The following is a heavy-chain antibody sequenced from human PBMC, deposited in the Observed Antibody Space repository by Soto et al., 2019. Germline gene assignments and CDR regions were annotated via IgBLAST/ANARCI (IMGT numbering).Heavy chain of an antibody. CDR1: GGSFSGYY. J-gene: IGHJ5*02. Sequence: SETLSLTCAVYGGSFSGYYWSWIRQPPGKGLEWIGEINHSGSTNYNPSLKSRVTISVDTSKNQFSLKLSSVTAADTAVYYCARGAPFTMVRGVIMSNWFDPWGQGTLVTVSS. CDR2: INHSGST. D-gene: IGHD3-10*01. CDR3: ARGAPFTMVRGVIMSNWFDP. V-gene: IGHV4-34*01.